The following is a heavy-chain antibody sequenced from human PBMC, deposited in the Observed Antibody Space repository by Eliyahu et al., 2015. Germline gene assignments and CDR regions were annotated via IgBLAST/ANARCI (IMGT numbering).Heavy chain of an antibody. CDR3: ARAPYDRGTFDI. Sequence: VRIYGDTSKNQFSLKLSSVTAADTAVYYCARAPYDRGTFDIWGQGTMVTVSS. V-gene: IGHV4-31*01. D-gene: IGHD3-22*01. J-gene: IGHJ3*02.